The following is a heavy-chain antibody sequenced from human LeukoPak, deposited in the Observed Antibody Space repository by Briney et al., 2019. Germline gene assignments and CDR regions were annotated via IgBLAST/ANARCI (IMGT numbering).Heavy chain of an antibody. V-gene: IGHV4-59*01. CDR1: GGSISSYY. Sequence: SETLSLTCTVSGGSISSYYWSWIRQPPGKGLEWIGYIYYSGSTNYNPSLKSRVTISVDTSKNQFSLKLSSVTAADTAVYYCAGTRPVYGDYAADYWGQGTLVTVSS. CDR3: AGTRPVYGDYAADY. D-gene: IGHD4-17*01. J-gene: IGHJ4*02. CDR2: IYYSGST.